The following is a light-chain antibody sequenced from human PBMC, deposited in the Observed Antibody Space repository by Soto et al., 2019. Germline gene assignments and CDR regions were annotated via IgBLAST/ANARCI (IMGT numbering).Light chain of an antibody. J-gene: IGKJ1*01. CDR3: MQALQTPPT. V-gene: IGKV2-28*01. CDR2: LGS. CDR1: QSLLHTNGHNS. Sequence: DIVMTQSPLSLPVTPGEPASISCRSSQSLLHTNGHNSLDWYLQKPGQSPQLLIYLGSNRASGVPERFSGSGSGTYFTLKISRVEAEDVGVYYCMQALQTPPTFGQGTKVEI.